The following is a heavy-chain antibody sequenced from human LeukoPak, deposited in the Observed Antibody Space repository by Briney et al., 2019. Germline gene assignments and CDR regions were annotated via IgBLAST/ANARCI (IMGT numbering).Heavy chain of an antibody. D-gene: IGHD5-18*01. Sequence: PGGSLSPPSAASGFTESSNYESWVRQPPGPMLEWVSLIYSGGSTYYADSVKGRFTISRDNSKNTLYLQVNSLRAEDTAVYYCARDLGYSYGHDAGRQGTLVTVSS. CDR3: ARDLGYSYGHDA. V-gene: IGHV3-66*02. J-gene: IGHJ5*02. CDR1: GFTESSNY. CDR2: IYSGGST.